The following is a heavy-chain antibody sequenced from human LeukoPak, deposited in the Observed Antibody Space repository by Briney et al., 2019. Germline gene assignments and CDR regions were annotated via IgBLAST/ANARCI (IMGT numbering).Heavy chain of an antibody. V-gene: IGHV4-59*08. CDR3: ARHVLRYFDWLSTQPTFDY. Sequence: SETLSLTCTVSGGSISSYYWSWIRQPPGKGLEWIGYIYYSGSTYYNPSLKSRVTISVDTSKNQFSLKLSSVTAADTAVYYCARHVLRYFDWLSTQPTFDYWGQGTLVTVSS. CDR1: GGSISSYY. J-gene: IGHJ4*02. CDR2: IYYSGST. D-gene: IGHD3-9*01.